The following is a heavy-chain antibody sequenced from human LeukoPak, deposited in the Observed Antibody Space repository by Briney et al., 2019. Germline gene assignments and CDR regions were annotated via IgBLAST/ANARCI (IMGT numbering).Heavy chain of an antibody. CDR1: GFTVSSNY. J-gene: IGHJ4*02. V-gene: IGHV3-66*02. CDR3: ARDKAPYYYGSGSYSDY. Sequence: GGSLRLSCAASGFTVSSNYMSWVRQAPGKGLEWVSIIYSGGSTYYADSVKGRFTISRDNSKNTLYLQMNSLRAEDTAAYYCARDKAPYYYGSGSYSDYWGQGTLVTVSS. D-gene: IGHD3-10*01. CDR2: IYSGGST.